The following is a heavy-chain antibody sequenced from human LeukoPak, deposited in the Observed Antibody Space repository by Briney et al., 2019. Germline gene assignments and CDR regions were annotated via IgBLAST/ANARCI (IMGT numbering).Heavy chain of an antibody. CDR2: IYTSGST. D-gene: IGHD1-26*01. CDR1: GVSISSYY. CDR3: ARCERIVGATLGWFDP. V-gene: IGHV4-4*07. Sequence: SETLSLTCTVSGVSISSYYWSWIRQPAGKGLEWIGRIYTSGSTNYNPSLKSRVTMSVDTSKNQFSLKLSSVTAADTAVYYCARCERIVGATLGWFDPWGQGTLVTVSS. J-gene: IGHJ5*02.